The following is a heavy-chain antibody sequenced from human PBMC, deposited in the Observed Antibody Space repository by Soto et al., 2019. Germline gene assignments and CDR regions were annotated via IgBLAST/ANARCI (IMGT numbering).Heavy chain of an antibody. J-gene: IGHJ5*02. V-gene: IGHV4-59*01. CDR1: GGSISSYS. CDR3: ARVVAATEDWFDP. D-gene: IGHD2-15*01. Sequence: SSETLSLTCIVAGGSISSYSWNLFRQPPGKGLEWIGYIYYSGSTNYNPSLKSRVTISVDTSKNQFSLKLSSVTAADTAVYYCARVVAATEDWFDPWGQGTLVTVSS. CDR2: IYYSGST.